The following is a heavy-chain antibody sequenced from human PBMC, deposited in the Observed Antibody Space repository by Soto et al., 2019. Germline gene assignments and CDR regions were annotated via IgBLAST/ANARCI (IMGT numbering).Heavy chain of an antibody. Sequence: PGGSLRLSCAATDFTFSSYAMHWVRQAPGKGLEYVSGISRNGGSTYYANSVKGRFTISRDNSKSTLYLQVGSLRAEDMAVYYCARSGLPFDYWGQGTLVTVSS. V-gene: IGHV3-64*01. J-gene: IGHJ4*02. CDR1: DFTFSSYA. CDR2: ISRNGGST. D-gene: IGHD2-21*02. CDR3: ARSGLPFDY.